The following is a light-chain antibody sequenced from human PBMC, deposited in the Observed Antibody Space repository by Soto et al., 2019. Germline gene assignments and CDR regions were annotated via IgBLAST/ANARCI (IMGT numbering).Light chain of an antibody. V-gene: IGLV3-21*04. CDR1: NIGSKS. CDR2: YDS. J-gene: IGLJ7*01. CDR3: QVWDSSSDAV. Sequence: SYELTQPPSVSVDPGKTSRITCGGNNIGSKSVHWYQQKPGQAPVLVIYYDSDRPSGIPERFSGSNSGNTATLTISRVEAGDEADYYCQVWDSSSDAVFGGGTQLTVL.